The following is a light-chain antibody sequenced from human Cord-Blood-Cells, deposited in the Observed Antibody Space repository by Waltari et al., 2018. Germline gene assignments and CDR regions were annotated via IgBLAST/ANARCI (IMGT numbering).Light chain of an antibody. CDR2: QDS. CDR3: QAWDSSTYV. CDR1: KLGDKY. V-gene: IGLV3-1*01. J-gene: IGLJ1*01. Sequence: SYELTQPPSVSVSPGPTASITCSGDKLGDKYACWYQQKPGQSPVLVIYQDSKRPSGIPERFSGSNSGNTATLTISGTQAMDEADDYCQAWDSSTYVFGTGTKVTVL.